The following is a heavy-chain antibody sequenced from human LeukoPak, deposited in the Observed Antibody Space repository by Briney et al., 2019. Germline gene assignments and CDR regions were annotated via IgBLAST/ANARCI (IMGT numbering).Heavy chain of an antibody. J-gene: IGHJ4*02. CDR2: IWYDGSNK. V-gene: IGHV3-33*01. CDR3: AREGRCGGDCYYDY. Sequence: GGSLRLSCAASGFTFGSYGMHWVRQAPGKGLEWVAVIWYDGSNKYYADSVKGRFTISRDNSKNTLYLQMNSLRAEDTAVYYCAREGRCGGDCYYDYWGQGTLVTVSS. D-gene: IGHD2-21*02. CDR1: GFTFGSYG.